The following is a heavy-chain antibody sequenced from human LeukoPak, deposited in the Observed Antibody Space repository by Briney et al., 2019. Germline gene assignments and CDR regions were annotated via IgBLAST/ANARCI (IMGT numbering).Heavy chain of an antibody. D-gene: IGHD6-19*01. J-gene: IGHJ4*02. Sequence: GASVKVSCKASGYTFTSYGISWVRQAPGQGLEWMGWISAYNGNTNYAQKLQGRVTMTTDTSTSTAYKELRSLRSDDTAVYYCASTTYSSGWYLGVYYFDYWGQGTLVTVSS. CDR3: ASTTYSSGWYLGVYYFDY. V-gene: IGHV1-18*01. CDR2: ISAYNGNT. CDR1: GYTFTSYG.